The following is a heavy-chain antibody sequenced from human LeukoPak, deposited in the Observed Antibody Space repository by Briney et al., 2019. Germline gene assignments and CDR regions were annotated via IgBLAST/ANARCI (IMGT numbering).Heavy chain of an antibody. CDR2: ISAYNGNT. CDR1: GYTFTSYG. J-gene: IGHJ5*02. D-gene: IGHD6-6*01. V-gene: IGHV1-18*01. CDR3: ARDSVAPSIAAPFDP. Sequence: ASVKVSCQASGYTFTSYGISWVRQAPGQGLEWMGWISAYNGNTNYAQKLQGRVTMTTDTSTSTAYMELRSLRSDDTAVYYCARDSVAPSIAAPFDPWGQGTLVTVSS.